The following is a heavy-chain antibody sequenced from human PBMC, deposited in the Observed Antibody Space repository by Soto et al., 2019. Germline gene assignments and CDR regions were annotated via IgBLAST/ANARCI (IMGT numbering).Heavy chain of an antibody. Sequence: GGSLRLSCVASGFSFSSYGMNWVRQAPGKGLEWVAFIAYDGTNQYYGDSVRGRFTISRDNSKNTLFLQMNSLSTEDTAVYYCAPLSLDSSTWYYFDHWGQGTLVTVSS. D-gene: IGHD6-13*01. CDR2: IAYDGTNQ. J-gene: IGHJ4*02. V-gene: IGHV3-30*03. CDR1: GFSFSSYG. CDR3: APLSLDSSTWYYFDH.